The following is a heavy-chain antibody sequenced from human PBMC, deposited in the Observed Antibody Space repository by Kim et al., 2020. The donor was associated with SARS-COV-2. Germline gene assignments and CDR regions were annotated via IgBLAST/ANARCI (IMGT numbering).Heavy chain of an antibody. D-gene: IGHD3-10*01. CDR1: GFTFSSYG. CDR3: AKDVDLYGSGSFGDAFDI. V-gene: IGHV3-30*18. J-gene: IGHJ3*02. Sequence: GGSLRLSCAASGFTFSSYGMHWVRQAPGKGLEWVAVISYDGSNKYYADSVKGRFTISRDNSKNTLYLQMNSLRAEDTAVYYCAKDVDLYGSGSFGDAFDIWGQGTMVTFSS. CDR2: ISYDGSNK.